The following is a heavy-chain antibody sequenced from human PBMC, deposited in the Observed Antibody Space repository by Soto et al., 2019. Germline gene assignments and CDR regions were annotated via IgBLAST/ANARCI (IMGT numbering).Heavy chain of an antibody. V-gene: IGHV1-58*01. CDR1: GFTFSTSA. CDR2: IVGGSGNT. J-gene: IGHJ6*02. Sequence: SVKVSCKAPGFTFSTSAVQWVRQARGQRPEWMGWIVGGSGNTNYAQNSQERVIITRDMSTSTVYMELSSLRSDDTAVYFCAARRSGLYAMDVWGQGTTVTVSS. CDR3: AARRSGLYAMDV. D-gene: IGHD1-26*01.